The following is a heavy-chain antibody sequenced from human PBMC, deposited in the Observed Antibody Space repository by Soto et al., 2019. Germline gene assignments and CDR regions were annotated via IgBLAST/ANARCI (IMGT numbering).Heavy chain of an antibody. D-gene: IGHD3-16*01. CDR3: ARNLGGTMDS. Sequence: PSQTLSLTCAISGDSLSSNIAAWDWIRQSPSRGLEWLGRTYYRSKWYTDYAVSVRSRITITPDTSENQFPLQMISMTPEDTAVYYCARNLGGTMDSWGQGTLVTVS. V-gene: IGHV6-1*01. J-gene: IGHJ4*02. CDR2: TYYRSKWYT. CDR1: GDSLSSNIAA.